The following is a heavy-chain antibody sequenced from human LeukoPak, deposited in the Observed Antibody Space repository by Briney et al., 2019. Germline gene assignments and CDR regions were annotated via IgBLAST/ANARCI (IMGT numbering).Heavy chain of an antibody. J-gene: IGHJ4*02. V-gene: IGHV4-39*07. D-gene: IGHD6-13*01. CDR2: IYYSGST. Sequence: SETLSLTCTASGGSISSSSYYWGWIRQPPGKGLEWIGSIYYSGSTYYNPSLKSRVTISVDTSKNQFSLKLSSVTAADTAVYYCARVLQQLIGFDYWGQGTLVTVSS. CDR3: ARVLQQLIGFDY. CDR1: GGSISSSSYY.